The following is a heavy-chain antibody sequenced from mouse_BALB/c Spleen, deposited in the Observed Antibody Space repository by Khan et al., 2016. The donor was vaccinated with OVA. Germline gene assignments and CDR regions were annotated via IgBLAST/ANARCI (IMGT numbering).Heavy chain of an antibody. Sequence: QIQLVQSGPELKKPGETVKISCKASGYTFTDYSMHWVKQAPGKGLKWMGWINTETGEPTYADDFKGRFAFSLETSASTAYLQINNLKNEDTATYFCARNFLYYCGSSPFAYWGQGTLVTVAA. CDR1: GYTFTDYS. CDR3: ARNFLYYCGSSPFAY. D-gene: IGHD1-1*01. CDR2: INTETGEP. V-gene: IGHV9-2-1*01. J-gene: IGHJ3*01.